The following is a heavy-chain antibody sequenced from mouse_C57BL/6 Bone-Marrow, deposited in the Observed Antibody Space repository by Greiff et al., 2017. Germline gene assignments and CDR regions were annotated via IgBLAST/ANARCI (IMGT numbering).Heavy chain of an antibody. J-gene: IGHJ2*01. V-gene: IGHV14-4*01. D-gene: IGHD1-1*01. CDR3: ASYYCGRSYFDY. Sequence: EVQLQQSGAELVRPGASVKLSCTASGFNIKDDYMHWVKQRPEQGLEWIGGIDPENGDTEYAPTFPGPATLTAATSSNTAYLQLSNLTSEDTAVYYCASYYCGRSYFDYWGQGTTLTVSS. CDR1: GFNIKDDY. CDR2: IDPENGDT.